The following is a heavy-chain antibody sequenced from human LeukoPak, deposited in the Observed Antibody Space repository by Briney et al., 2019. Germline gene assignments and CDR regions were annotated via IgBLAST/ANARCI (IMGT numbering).Heavy chain of an antibody. V-gene: IGHV3-23*01. CDR2: NSGSGSTA. Sequence: GGSLRPSCAASGFAFTSYAMTWVRQAPGKGLEWVSINSGSGSTAYYADSVKGRFTISRDNSKNTLYLQMNSLRADDTAVYYCVKGPGYSGSSGAYYFDYWGQGTLVTVSS. CDR1: GFAFTSYA. CDR3: VKGPGYSGSSGAYYFDY. J-gene: IGHJ4*02. D-gene: IGHD1-26*01.